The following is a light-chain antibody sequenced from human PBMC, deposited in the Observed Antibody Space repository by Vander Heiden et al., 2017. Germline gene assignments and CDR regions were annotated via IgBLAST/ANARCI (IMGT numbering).Light chain of an antibody. CDR2: KAS. CDR1: QGISSW. CDR3: QQYNSYPQT. Sequence: DIQMTQSPSTLSASVGDRVTITCRASQGISSWLAWYQQKPGKAPKLLIYKASSLESGVPSRFSGSGSGTEFTLTISSLQPDDFATYYCQQYNSYPQTFGQGTKVEIK. J-gene: IGKJ1*01. V-gene: IGKV1-5*03.